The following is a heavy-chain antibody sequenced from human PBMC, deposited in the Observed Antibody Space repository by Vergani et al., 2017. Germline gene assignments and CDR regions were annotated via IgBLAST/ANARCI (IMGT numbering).Heavy chain of an antibody. J-gene: IGHJ1*01. CDR3: ATKSCGRPGCQRGCFRE. V-gene: IGHV3-30*03. CDR1: GFTSSYYG. D-gene: IGHD2-15*01. CDR2: ISYDGTQK. Sequence: QVHMVESGGGVVQPGRSLRLSCVVSGFTSSYYGMHWVRQAPGKGLEWVAVISYDGTQKYYADSVKGRFTISRDNSKSTLYLQMNSLRTEDTAVYYCATKSCGRPGCQRGCFRERGQGTLGNVSS.